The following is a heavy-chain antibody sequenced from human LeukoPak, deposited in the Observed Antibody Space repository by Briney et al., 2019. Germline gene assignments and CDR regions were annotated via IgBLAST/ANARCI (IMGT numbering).Heavy chain of an antibody. J-gene: IGHJ4*02. Sequence: GASVKVSCKASGGTFSSYAISWVRQAPGQGFEWMGGIIPIFGTANYAQKFQGRVTITADESTSTAYMELSSLRSEDTAVYYCATSPGLAARLYYFDYWGQGTLVTVSS. V-gene: IGHV1-69*13. CDR1: GGTFSSYA. CDR2: IIPIFGTA. D-gene: IGHD6-6*01. CDR3: ATSPGLAARLYYFDY.